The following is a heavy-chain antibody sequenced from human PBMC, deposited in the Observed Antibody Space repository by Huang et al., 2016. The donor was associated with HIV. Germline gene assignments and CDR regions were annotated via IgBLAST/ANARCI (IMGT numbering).Heavy chain of an antibody. CDR3: VRDQGRLAVGGIDNWFDP. D-gene: IGHD6-19*01. CDR1: GDSVSSPY. Sequence: QVRLQESGPGLVKPSETLSLSCTVSGDSVSSPYWGWIRHPPGKGSEWIGTVYDSGTTKYNPRLKSRITISVDTSKNVISLKIMAVSAADTAMYVCVRDQGRLAVGGIDNWFDPWGQGALVTVSS. V-gene: IGHV4-59*02. J-gene: IGHJ5*02. CDR2: VYDSGTT.